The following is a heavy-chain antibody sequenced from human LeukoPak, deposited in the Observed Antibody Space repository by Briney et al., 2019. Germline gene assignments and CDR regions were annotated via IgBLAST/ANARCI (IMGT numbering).Heavy chain of an antibody. CDR3: ARDSDKQPNWFDP. CDR1: GGSISNYY. CDR2: MYSSGST. D-gene: IGHD1/OR15-1a*01. V-gene: IGHV4-4*07. J-gene: IGHJ5*02. Sequence: ASETLSLTCTVSGGSISNYYWSCIWQPAGKGLEWIGRMYSSGSTNYNPSLKSRVTMLADTSKNQLSLKLTSATAADTAVYYCARDSDKQPNWFDPWGQGTLVTVSS.